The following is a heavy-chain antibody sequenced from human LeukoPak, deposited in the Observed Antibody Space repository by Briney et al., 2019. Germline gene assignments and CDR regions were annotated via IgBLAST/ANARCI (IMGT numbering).Heavy chain of an antibody. CDR2: INPNSGGT. CDR1: GYTFTSYG. V-gene: IGHV1-2*02. D-gene: IGHD4-17*01. CDR3: AAVGDYGDLP. Sequence: ASVKVSCKASGYTFTSYGISWVRQAPGQGLEWMGWINPNSGGTNYAQKFQGRVTMTRDTSISTAYMELSRLRSDDTAVYYCAAVGDYGDLPWGQGTLVTVSS. J-gene: IGHJ5*02.